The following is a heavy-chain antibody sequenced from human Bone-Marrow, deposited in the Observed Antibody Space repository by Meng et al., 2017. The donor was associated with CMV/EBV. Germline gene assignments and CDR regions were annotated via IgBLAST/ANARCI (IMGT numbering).Heavy chain of an antibody. D-gene: IGHD4-17*01. Sequence: ASVKVSCKASGYTFTNYGIMWVRQAPGQGLEWMGWMSAYNVNTNYAQRVQGRVTMTTDTSTTTAYMELRSLRSEDTAVYYCAKEDDYGDYNPRKWGQGTQVTFSS. CDR3: AKEDDYGDYNPRK. CDR1: GYTFTNYG. V-gene: IGHV1-18*01. J-gene: IGHJ4*02. CDR2: MSAYNVNT.